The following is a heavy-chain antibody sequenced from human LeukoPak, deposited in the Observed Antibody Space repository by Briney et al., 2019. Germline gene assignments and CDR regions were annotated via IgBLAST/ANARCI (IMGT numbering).Heavy chain of an antibody. Sequence: ASVKVSCKASGYTFTSYGISWVRQAPGQGLEWMGWISAYNGNTNYAQKLQGRVTMTTDTSTSTAYMELRSLRSDDTAVYYCAGDQASYCGGNRFSDYWAREPLVTLS. V-gene: IGHV1-18*01. CDR2: ISAYNGNT. CDR3: AGDQASYCGGNRFSDY. D-gene: IGHD2-21*02. J-gene: IGHJ4*02. CDR1: GYTFTSYG.